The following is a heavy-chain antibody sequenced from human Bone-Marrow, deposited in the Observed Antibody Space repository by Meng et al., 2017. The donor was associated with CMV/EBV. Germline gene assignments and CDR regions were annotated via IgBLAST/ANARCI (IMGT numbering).Heavy chain of an antibody. J-gene: IGHJ6*02. CDR3: ARGLYDFWSGQYGMDV. CDR1: GGSISSGGYY. CDR2: IYYSGST. Sequence: SETLSLTCIVSGGSISSGGYYWSWIRQHPGKGLEWTGYIYYSGSTYYKPSLKSRVTISGDTSKNQFSLKLSSVTAADTAMYYCARGLYDFWSGQYGMDVWGQGTTVTVSS. D-gene: IGHD3-3*01. V-gene: IGHV4-31*03.